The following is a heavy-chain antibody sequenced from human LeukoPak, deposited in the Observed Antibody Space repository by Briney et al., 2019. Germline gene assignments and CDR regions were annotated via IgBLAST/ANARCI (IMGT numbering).Heavy chain of an antibody. J-gene: IGHJ4*02. CDR3: ARDVGGYNYGYSLDY. V-gene: IGHV4-4*07. CDR1: GGSISTYY. D-gene: IGHD5-18*01. Sequence: SETLSLTCNVSGGSISTYYCSWIRQPAGKGLEWIGRIYTSGSTSYNSSLKSRVTMSVDTSKNQFSLKLSYVAAADKAVYYCARDVGGYNYGYSLDYWGQGSLVSVSS. CDR2: IYTSGST.